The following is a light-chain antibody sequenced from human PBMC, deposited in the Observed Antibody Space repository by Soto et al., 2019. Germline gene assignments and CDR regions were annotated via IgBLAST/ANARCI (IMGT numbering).Light chain of an antibody. Sequence: QSALTQPASVSGSPGQSITISCTGTGSDVGGYNYVSWYQQHPGKAPKVMIYEVTNRPSGVSNRFSGSKSGNTASLTISGLQAEDEADYYCSSYTSSNTVVFGGGTKLTVL. CDR3: SSYTSSNTVV. J-gene: IGLJ2*01. CDR1: GSDVGGYNY. CDR2: EVT. V-gene: IGLV2-14*01.